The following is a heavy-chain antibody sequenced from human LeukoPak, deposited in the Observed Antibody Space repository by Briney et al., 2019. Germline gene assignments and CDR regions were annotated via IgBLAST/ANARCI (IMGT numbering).Heavy chain of an antibody. Sequence: GGSLRLSCPASGFSFITYGVHWVRQPPAKGLEGVAFIGYEGTTKYYPHSVKGRFTISRGICKNTVYLKMNSLRAEDTAVYYCGKDRVGRADDFDCWGQGTLVTVSS. V-gene: IGHV3-30*02. J-gene: IGHJ4*02. CDR3: GKDRVGRADDFDC. D-gene: IGHD1-26*01. CDR1: GFSFITYG. CDR2: IGYEGTTK.